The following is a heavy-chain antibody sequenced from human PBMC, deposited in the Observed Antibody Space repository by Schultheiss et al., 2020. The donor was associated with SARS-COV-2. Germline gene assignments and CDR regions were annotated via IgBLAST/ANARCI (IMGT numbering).Heavy chain of an antibody. Sequence: GGSLSLSCAASGFTFSSYSMNWVRQAPGKGLEWVSSISSSSSYIYYADSVKGRFTISRDNAKNSLYLQMNSLRAEDTAVYYCARAQPPIMVQGVITHYYYYGMDVWGQGTTVTVSS. D-gene: IGHD3-10*01. V-gene: IGHV3-21*01. CDR2: ISSSSSYI. J-gene: IGHJ6*02. CDR1: GFTFSSYS. CDR3: ARAQPPIMVQGVITHYYYYGMDV.